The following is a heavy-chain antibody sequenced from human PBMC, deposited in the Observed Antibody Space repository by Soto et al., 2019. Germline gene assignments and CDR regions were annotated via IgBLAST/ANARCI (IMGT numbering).Heavy chain of an antibody. Sequence: PSETLSLTCTVSVGSISSSSYYWGWIRQPPGKGLEWIGSIYYSGSTYYNPSLKSRVTISVDTSKNQFSLKLSSVTAADTAVYYCARQDYGGNYDAFDIWGQGTMVTVSS. CDR2: IYYSGST. D-gene: IGHD4-17*01. CDR3: ARQDYGGNYDAFDI. CDR1: VGSISSSSYY. V-gene: IGHV4-39*01. J-gene: IGHJ3*02.